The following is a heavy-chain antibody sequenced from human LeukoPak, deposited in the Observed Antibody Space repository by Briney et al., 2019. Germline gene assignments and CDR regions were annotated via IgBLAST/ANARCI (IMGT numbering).Heavy chain of an antibody. J-gene: IGHJ4*02. CDR3: ARDDYGSGSWNDY. CDR2: ISSSGDYI. D-gene: IGHD3-10*01. V-gene: IGHV3-21*04. Sequence: GGSLRLSCAASGFTFITYNMNWVRQAPGKGLEWVSSISSSGDYIYYTDSVKGRFTISRDNAKNSLYLQMNSLRAEDTALYYCARDDYGSGSWNDYWGQGTLVTVSS. CDR1: GFTFITYN.